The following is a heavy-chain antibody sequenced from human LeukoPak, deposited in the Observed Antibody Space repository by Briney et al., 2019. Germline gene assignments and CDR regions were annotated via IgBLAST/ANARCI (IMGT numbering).Heavy chain of an antibody. CDR1: GFTFSDYE. CDR3: ARERTTIVSGTTIGAY. J-gene: IGHJ4*02. Sequence: GGSLRLSCAASGFTFSDYEMNWVRQAPGKGLEWLSHISISGTTIHYADSVKGRFTISRDNAKNSLFLQMNSLTADDTAVYYCARERTTIVSGTTIGAYWGQGTLVTVSS. CDR2: ISISGTTI. V-gene: IGHV3-48*03. D-gene: IGHD2/OR15-2a*01.